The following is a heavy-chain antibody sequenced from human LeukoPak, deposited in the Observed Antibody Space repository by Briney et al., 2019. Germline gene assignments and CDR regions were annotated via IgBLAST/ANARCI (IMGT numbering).Heavy chain of an antibody. Sequence: PSETLSLTCAVSDGSFTSRSYSWGWIRQPPGRGLDWIGRFDYTGTTQYNPSLKSRVTISVDTYKNQFSLKLTSVTAADTAVYYCARHKSWSSYDAFEIWGQGTMVTVSS. CDR1: DGSFTSRSYS. J-gene: IGHJ3*02. V-gene: IGHV4-39*01. CDR3: ARHKSWSSYDAFEI. D-gene: IGHD1-26*01. CDR2: FDYTGTT.